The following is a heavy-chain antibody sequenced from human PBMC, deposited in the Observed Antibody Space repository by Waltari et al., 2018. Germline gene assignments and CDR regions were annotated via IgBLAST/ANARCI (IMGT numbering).Heavy chain of an antibody. CDR2: ISGSGGST. CDR3: AKTGSNYGGYWYFDL. D-gene: IGHD4-4*01. V-gene: IGHV3-23*01. CDR1: GFTFSSYA. J-gene: IGHJ2*01. Sequence: EVQLLESGGGLVQPGGSLRLSCAASGFTFSSYAMSWVRQARGEGLEWVSAISGSGGSTYYADYVKGRFTIYRDNSKNTLYLQMNSLRAEDTDVYYCAKTGSNYGGYWYFDLWGRGTLVTVSS.